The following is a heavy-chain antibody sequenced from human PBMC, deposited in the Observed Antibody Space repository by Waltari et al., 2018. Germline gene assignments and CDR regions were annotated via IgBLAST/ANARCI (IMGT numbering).Heavy chain of an antibody. CDR3: ARTLHDETNNWFDP. V-gene: IGHV4-61*02. J-gene: IGHJ5*02. Sequence: QVQLQESGPGLVKPSQTLSLTCTVSGGSISIGSYYWSWIRQPDGKGLEWIGRIYTSGSTNYNPSLKSRVTISVDTSKNQFSLKLSSVTAADTAVYYCARTLHDETNNWFDPWGQGTLVTVSS. CDR2: IYTSGST. CDR1: GGSISIGSYY.